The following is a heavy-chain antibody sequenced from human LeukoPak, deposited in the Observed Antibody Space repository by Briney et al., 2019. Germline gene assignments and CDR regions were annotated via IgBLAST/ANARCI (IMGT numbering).Heavy chain of an antibody. CDR3: ASDSGSSPFDY. Sequence: SQTLSLTCTVSGGSISSGDYYWSWIRQPPGKGLEWIGYIYHSGSTYHNPSLKSRVTISVDTSKNQFSLKLSSVTAADTAVYYCASDSGSSPFDYWGQGTLVTVSS. D-gene: IGHD1-26*01. CDR2: IYHSGST. V-gene: IGHV4-30-4*08. CDR1: GGSISSGDYY. J-gene: IGHJ4*02.